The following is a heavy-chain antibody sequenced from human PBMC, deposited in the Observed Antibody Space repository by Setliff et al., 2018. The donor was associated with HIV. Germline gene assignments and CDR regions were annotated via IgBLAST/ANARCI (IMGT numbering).Heavy chain of an antibody. D-gene: IGHD2-21*02. J-gene: IGHJ2*01. V-gene: IGHV5-51*01. Sequence: PGESLKISCNGSGYSFTNYWIGWVRQMPGKGLEWMGMIYPGDSDTRYSPSFRGQVTISADKSISTAYLHWNNLRASDTAIYYCAGGPRPTTAIPGWYFDLWGRGTLVTVSS. CDR2: IYPGDSDT. CDR1: GYSFTNYW. CDR3: AGGPRPTTAIPGWYFDL.